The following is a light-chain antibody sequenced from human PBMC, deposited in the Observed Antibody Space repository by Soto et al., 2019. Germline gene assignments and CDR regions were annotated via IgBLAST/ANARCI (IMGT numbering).Light chain of an antibody. CDR3: QHYNNWPPYT. CDR2: GAS. Sequence: EVVMTQSPATLSVSPGERATLSCRASQSVSSNLVWYQQKPGQAPRLLIYGASTRATGIPARFSGSGSGTEFTLTISSLQSEDFAFYYCQHYNNWPPYTFGQGTKLEIK. CDR1: QSVSSN. J-gene: IGKJ2*01. V-gene: IGKV3-15*01.